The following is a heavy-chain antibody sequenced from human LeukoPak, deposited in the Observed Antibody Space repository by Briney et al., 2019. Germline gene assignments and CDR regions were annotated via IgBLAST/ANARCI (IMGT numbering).Heavy chain of an antibody. V-gene: IGHV3-7*01. D-gene: IGHD3-10*01. J-gene: IGHJ3*02. CDR2: IKEDGSEK. CDR1: GFTFSSDW. CDR3: ARYYDGLRERDSLDI. Sequence: GGSLRLSCAASGFTFSSDWMTWVRQAPGKGLEWVANIKEDGSEKYYLDSVKGRFTISRDNAKNSLYLQMSSLRAEDTAVYHCARYYDGLRERDSLDIWGQGTMVTVSS.